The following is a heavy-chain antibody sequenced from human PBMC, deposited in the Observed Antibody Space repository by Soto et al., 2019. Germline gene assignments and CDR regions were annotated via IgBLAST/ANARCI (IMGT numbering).Heavy chain of an antibody. V-gene: IGHV3-33*01. D-gene: IGHD6-19*01. Sequence: GGSLRLSCAASGFTFSSYGMHWVRQAPGKGLEWVAVIWYDGSNKYYADSVKGRFTISRDNSKNTLYLQMNSLRAEDTAVYYCARYLRSQWLVPGGFDYWGQRTLVTVSS. CDR2: IWYDGSNK. J-gene: IGHJ4*02. CDR1: GFTFSSYG. CDR3: ARYLRSQWLVPGGFDY.